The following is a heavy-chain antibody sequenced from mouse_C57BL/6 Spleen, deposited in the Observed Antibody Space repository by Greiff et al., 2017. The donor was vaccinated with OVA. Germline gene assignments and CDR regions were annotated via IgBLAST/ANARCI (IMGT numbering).Heavy chain of an antibody. CDR3: ARGDSNCEDY. CDR1: GYSITSGYY. J-gene: IGHJ2*01. CDR2: ISYDGSN. Sequence: EVQLQESGPGLVKPSQSLSLTCSVTGYSITSGYYWNWIRQFPGNKLEWMGYISYDGSNNYNPSLKNRISITRDTSKNQFFLKLNSVTTEDTATYYCARGDSNCEDYWGQGTTLTVSS. V-gene: IGHV3-6*01. D-gene: IGHD2-5*01.